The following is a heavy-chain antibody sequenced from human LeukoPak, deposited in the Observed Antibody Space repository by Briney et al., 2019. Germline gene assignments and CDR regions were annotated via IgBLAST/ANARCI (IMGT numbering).Heavy chain of an antibody. J-gene: IGHJ6*02. Sequence: SVKVSCKASGGTFSSYAISWVRQAPGQGLEWMGGIIPIFGTANYAQKFQGRVTVTADESTSTAYMELSSPRSEDTAVYYCARHCSSTSCYAGDYYYYGMDVWGQGTTVTVSS. CDR2: IIPIFGTA. V-gene: IGHV1-69*13. D-gene: IGHD2-2*01. CDR3: ARHCSSTSCYAGDYYYYGMDV. CDR1: GGTFSSYA.